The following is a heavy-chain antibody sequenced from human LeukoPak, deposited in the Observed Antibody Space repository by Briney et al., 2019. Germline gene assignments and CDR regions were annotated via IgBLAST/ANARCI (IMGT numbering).Heavy chain of an antibody. CDR3: AKDPALRVAVVVVAAKREGY. J-gene: IGHJ4*02. V-gene: IGHV3-23*01. Sequence: PGGSLRLSCVASGFTFSSYAMSWVRQTPGKGLEWVSAISGSGGSTYYADSVKGRFTISRDNSKNTLYLQMNSLRAEDTAVYYCAKDPALRVAVVVVAAKREGYWGQGTLVTVSS. CDR1: GFTFSSYA. CDR2: ISGSGGST. D-gene: IGHD2-15*01.